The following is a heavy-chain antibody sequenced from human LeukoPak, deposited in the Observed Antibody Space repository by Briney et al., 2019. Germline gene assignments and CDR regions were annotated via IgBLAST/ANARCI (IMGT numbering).Heavy chain of an antibody. Sequence: GGSLRLSCAASGFTFSSYWMTWVRQAPGKGLEWVANIKQDGSEKYYVDSVRGRFTISRDNAQNSLSLQMNILRPQDTAIYYCARAYCRSTNCCYPSWGQGTLVTVSS. CDR2: IKQDGSEK. J-gene: IGHJ5*02. V-gene: IGHV3-7*04. CDR3: ARAYCRSTNCCYPS. CDR1: GFTFSSYW. D-gene: IGHD2-2*01.